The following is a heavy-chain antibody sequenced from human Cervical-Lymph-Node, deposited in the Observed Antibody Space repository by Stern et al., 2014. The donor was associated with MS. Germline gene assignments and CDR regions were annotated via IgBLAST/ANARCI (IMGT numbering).Heavy chain of an antibody. CDR1: GFTFTSSA. CDR2: IVDGSGNT. V-gene: IGHV1-58*01. D-gene: IGHD3-22*01. Sequence: QMQLVQSGPEVKKPGTSVKVSCKASGFTFTSSAVQWVRQARGQRLEWIGWIVDGSGNTNQAQKVQERDTITRELSTTTAYMELSSLRSEDTAVYYCAARANYYDSPGDWFDPWGQGTLVTVSS. J-gene: IGHJ5*02. CDR3: AARANYYDSPGDWFDP.